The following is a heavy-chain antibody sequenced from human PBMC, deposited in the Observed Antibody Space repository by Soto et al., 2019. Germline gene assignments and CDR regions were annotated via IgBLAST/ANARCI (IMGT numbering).Heavy chain of an antibody. CDR2: IVPIFGA. J-gene: IGHJ6*02. CDR1: GGTFSNYG. D-gene: IGHD3-22*01. CDR3: ARGGSDYEGSGYYQGQG. V-gene: IGHV1-69*12. Sequence: QVQLVQSGAEVKKPGSSVKVSCKSSGGTFSNYGFSWVRQAPGQGLECMGVIVPIFGAEHPQKFQGRVTITADESTNQGFQELRGLRSEDTAVYYCARGGSDYEGSGYYQGQGWGQGNTVTVSS.